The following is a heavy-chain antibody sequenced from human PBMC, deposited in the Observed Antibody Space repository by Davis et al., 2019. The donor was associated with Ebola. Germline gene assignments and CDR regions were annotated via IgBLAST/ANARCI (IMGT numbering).Heavy chain of an antibody. CDR1: GGSFSGYY. CDR2: IYYSGST. Sequence: SETLSLTCAVYGGSFSGYYWSWIRQPPGKGLEWIGYIYYSGSTNYNPSLKSRVTISVDTSKNQFSLKLSSVTAADTAVYYCARGLTGTLYYYYGMDVWGQGTTVTVSS. CDR3: ARGLTGTLYYYYGMDV. D-gene: IGHD1-20*01. J-gene: IGHJ6*02. V-gene: IGHV4-59*01.